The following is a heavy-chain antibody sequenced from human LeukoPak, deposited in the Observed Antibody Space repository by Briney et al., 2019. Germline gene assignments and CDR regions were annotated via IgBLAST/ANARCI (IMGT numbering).Heavy chain of an antibody. CDR2: INHSGST. CDR1: GGSFSGYY. J-gene: IGHJ4*02. D-gene: IGHD3-22*01. CDR3: ATRAGNSSGYYYFNY. Sequence: PSETLSLTCAVYGGSFSGYYWSWIRQPPGKGLEWIGEINHSGSTNYNPSLKSRVTISVDTSKNQFSLKLSSVTAADTAVYYCATRAGNSSGYYYFNYWGQGTLVTVSS. V-gene: IGHV4-34*01.